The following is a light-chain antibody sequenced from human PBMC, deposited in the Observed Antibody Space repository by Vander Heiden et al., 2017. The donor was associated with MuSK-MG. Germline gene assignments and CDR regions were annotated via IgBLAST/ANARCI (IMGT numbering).Light chain of an antibody. V-gene: IGLV2-14*03. CDR1: SSDVGASNY. CDR3: SSYRSSSTPYV. CDR2: DVS. Sequence: QSALPQPASLSGPPGQPSTTSCTVPSSDVGASNYVSWYQHHPGKAPKLMIYDVSIRPSGVSNPFSGSKSGNTASLTISGLQAEDEADYYCSSYRSSSTPYVLGTGTKVTVL. J-gene: IGLJ1*01.